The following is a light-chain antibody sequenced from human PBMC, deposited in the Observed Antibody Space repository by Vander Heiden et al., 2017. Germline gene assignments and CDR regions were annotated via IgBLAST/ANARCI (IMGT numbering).Light chain of an antibody. CDR1: KLGDKH. CDR3: QAWDSGSVV. J-gene: IGLJ2*01. Sequence: SYELTQPPSVSVSPGQTASISCSGDKLGDKHACWYQQRSGQSPVLFIYLDSERPSGIPERFSGSNSGNTATLTISGTQAMDEADYYCQAWDSGSVVFGGGTRLTVL. V-gene: IGLV3-1*01. CDR2: LDS.